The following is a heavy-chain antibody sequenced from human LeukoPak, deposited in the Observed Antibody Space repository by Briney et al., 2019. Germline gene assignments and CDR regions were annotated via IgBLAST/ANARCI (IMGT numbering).Heavy chain of an antibody. CDR3: ARDPAAISHYDY. CDR2: IYYSGST. Sequence: SETLSLTCTVSGGSISSSSYYWGWIRQPPGKGLEWIGSIYYSGSTYYNPSLKSRVTISVDTSKNQFSLKLSSVTAADTAVYYCARDPAAISHYDYWGQGTLVTVSS. J-gene: IGHJ4*02. D-gene: IGHD2-2*01. CDR1: GGSISSSSYY. V-gene: IGHV4-39*07.